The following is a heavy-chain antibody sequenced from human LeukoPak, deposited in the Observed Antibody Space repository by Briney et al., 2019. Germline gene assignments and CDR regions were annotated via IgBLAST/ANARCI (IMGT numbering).Heavy chain of an antibody. Sequence: PSETLSLTCTVSGGSISSYYWSWIRQPPGKGLEWIGYIYYSGSTNYNPSLKSRVTISVDTSKNQFSLKLSSVTAADTAVYYCARAIYCGGDCYHPTYAFDIWGQGTMVTVSS. V-gene: IGHV4-59*01. D-gene: IGHD2-21*02. CDR2: IYYSGST. CDR1: GGSISSYY. CDR3: ARAIYCGGDCYHPTYAFDI. J-gene: IGHJ3*02.